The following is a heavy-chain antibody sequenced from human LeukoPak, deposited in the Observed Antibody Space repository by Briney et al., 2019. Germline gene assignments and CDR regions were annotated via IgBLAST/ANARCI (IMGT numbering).Heavy chain of an antibody. V-gene: IGHV3-53*01. CDR3: ARRLGGF. D-gene: IGHD3-10*01. J-gene: IGHJ4*02. Sequence: GDSVPLSCSLSGFTVRSNHMIDLRPATGKVVEWVSVIYSGGSTYYADCVKGRFTISRDNSKLTLYLQMDSLRAEDTAVYYCARRLGGFWGQGTLVTVSS. CDR1: GFTVRSNH. CDR2: IYSGGST.